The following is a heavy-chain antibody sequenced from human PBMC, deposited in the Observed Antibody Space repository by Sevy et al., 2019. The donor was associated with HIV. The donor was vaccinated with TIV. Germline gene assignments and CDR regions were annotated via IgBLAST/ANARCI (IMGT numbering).Heavy chain of an antibody. CDR1: GYTLTGLS. V-gene: IGHV1-24*01. CDR2: FDPEDGET. Sequence: ASVMVSCKVSGYTLTGLSMHWVRQAPGKGLAWMGRFDPEDGETIYAQNFQGRVTLTEDTSRDTAYMELSSLRYEDTAVYYCATAREYYQDSSGYLDFWGQGTLVTVSS. J-gene: IGHJ4*02. D-gene: IGHD3-22*01. CDR3: ATAREYYQDSSGYLDF.